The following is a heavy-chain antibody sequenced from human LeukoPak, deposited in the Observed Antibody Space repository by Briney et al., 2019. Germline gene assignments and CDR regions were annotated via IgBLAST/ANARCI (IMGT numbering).Heavy chain of an antibody. CDR1: GYTFTGYY. D-gene: IGHD4-17*01. V-gene: IGHV1-18*04. Sequence: GASVKVSCKASGYTFTGYYMHWVRQAPGQGLEWMGWISAYNGNTNYAQKLQGRVTMTTDTSTSTAYMELRSLRSDDTAVYYCARDDYGDYHGSGAFDIWGQGTMVTVSS. CDR3: ARDDYGDYHGSGAFDI. J-gene: IGHJ3*02. CDR2: ISAYNGNT.